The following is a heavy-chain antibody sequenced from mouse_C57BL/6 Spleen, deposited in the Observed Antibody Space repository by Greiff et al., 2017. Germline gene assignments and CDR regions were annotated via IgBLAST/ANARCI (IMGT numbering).Heavy chain of an antibody. Sequence: VKLQQPGAELVRPGSSVKLSCKASGYTFTSYWMHWVNQRPIQGLEWIGNIDPSDSETHYNQEFKDKATLTVDKSSSTAYMQLSSLRSDDSAVYYCARGGAKGYFDYWGQGTTLTVSS. V-gene: IGHV1-52*01. D-gene: IGHD1-3*01. CDR1: GYTFTSYW. J-gene: IGHJ2*01. CDR3: ARGGAKGYFDY. CDR2: IDPSDSET.